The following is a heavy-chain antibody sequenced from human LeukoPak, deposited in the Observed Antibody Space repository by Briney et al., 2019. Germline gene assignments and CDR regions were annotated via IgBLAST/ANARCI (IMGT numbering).Heavy chain of an antibody. CDR3: ARGTPSSSGWLYYGMDV. J-gene: IGHJ6*02. CDR2: ISYGGSNK. Sequence: GGSLRLSCAASGFTFSSYSMNWVRQAPGKGLEWVAVISYGGSNKYYADSVKGRFTISRDNSKNTLYLQMNSLRAEDTAVYYCARGTPSSSGWLYYGMDVWGQGTTVTVSS. V-gene: IGHV3-30*03. CDR1: GFTFSSYS. D-gene: IGHD6-19*01.